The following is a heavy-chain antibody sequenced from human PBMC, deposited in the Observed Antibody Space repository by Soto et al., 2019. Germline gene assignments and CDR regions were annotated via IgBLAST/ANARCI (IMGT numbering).Heavy chain of an antibody. J-gene: IGHJ4*02. D-gene: IGHD6-19*01. CDR3: AKEGYDSGWYWDS. CDR2: ITSSGSEV. V-gene: IGHV3-23*01. Sequence: VQLLESGGGLVQPGGSLRLSCAASGFTFSGSALPWVRQAPGKWLEYVSSITSSGSEVFHEAPGKGRFTMSRDNSKNMLYLQMNSLRAEDTAVYYCAKEGYDSGWYWDSWGQGALVTVSS. CDR1: GFTFSGSA.